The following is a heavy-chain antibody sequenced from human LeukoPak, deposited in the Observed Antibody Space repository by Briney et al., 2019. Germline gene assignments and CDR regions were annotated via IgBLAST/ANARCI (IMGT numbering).Heavy chain of an antibody. V-gene: IGHV1-69*06. CDR3: ARERDYIVDDAFDI. CDR2: IIPIFGTA. J-gene: IGHJ3*02. CDR1: GGTFSSYA. D-gene: IGHD5-12*01. Sequence: ASVKGSCKASGGTFSSYAISWVRQAPGQGLEWVGGIIPIFGTANYAQKFQGRVTITADKSTSTAYMELSSLRSEDTAVYYCARERDYIVDDAFDIWGQGTMVTVSS.